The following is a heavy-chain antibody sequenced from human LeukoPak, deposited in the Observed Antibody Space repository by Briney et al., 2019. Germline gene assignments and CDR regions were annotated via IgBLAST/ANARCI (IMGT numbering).Heavy chain of an antibody. J-gene: IGHJ4*02. CDR3: TKDGPWIQLYFDY. CDR1: GFTFSSYA. CDR2: ITSSGGST. D-gene: IGHD5-18*01. Sequence: GGSLRLSCAASGFTFSSYAMSWVRQAPGKGLEWVSAITSSGGSTYYADSVKGRFTISRDNSKNTLHLQMNSLRAEDTAVYYCTKDGPWIQLYFDYWGQGTLVTVSS. V-gene: IGHV3-23*01.